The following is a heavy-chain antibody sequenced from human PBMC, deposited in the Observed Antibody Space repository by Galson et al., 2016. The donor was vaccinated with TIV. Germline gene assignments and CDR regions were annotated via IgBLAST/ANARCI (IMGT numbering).Heavy chain of an antibody. Sequence: SVKVSCKASGDTFTSYPFNWVRQAPGQGLEWMGGIIPLFGTANYAQKFQGRVTVTADESTSTVYLDLSSLRSEDTAVYFCARVTLHYYDSSGFSSYFDYWGQGTLVTVSS. V-gene: IGHV1-69*13. CDR2: IIPLFGTA. D-gene: IGHD3-22*01. CDR1: GDTFTSYP. CDR3: ARVTLHYYDSSGFSSYFDY. J-gene: IGHJ4*02.